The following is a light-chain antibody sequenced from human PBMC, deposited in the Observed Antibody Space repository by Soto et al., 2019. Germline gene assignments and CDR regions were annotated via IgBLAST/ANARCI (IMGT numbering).Light chain of an antibody. J-gene: IGLJ1*01. V-gene: IGLV2-11*01. CDR3: CSSAGSYSYV. CDR1: SSDVGGYSY. Sequence: QSALTQPRSVSGSPGQSVTISCTGTSSDVGGYSYVSWYQQHPGKAPKLMIYDVSKRPSGVPDRFSGSKSGNTASLTISGLQAEDEAEYYCCSSAGSYSYVFGTGTKVTV. CDR2: DVS.